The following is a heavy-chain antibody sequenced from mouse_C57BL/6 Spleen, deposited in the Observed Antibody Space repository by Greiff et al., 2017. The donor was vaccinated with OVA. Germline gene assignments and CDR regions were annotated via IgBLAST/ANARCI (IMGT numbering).Heavy chain of an antibody. V-gene: IGHV1-4*01. Sequence: LVESGAELARPGASVKMSCKASGYTFTSYTMHWVKQRPGQGLEWIGYINPSSGYTKYNQKFKDKATLTADKSSSTAYMQLSSLTSEDSAVYYCARNDYDVFAYWGQGTLVTVSA. CDR2: INPSSGYT. CDR3: ARNDYDVFAY. CDR1: GYTFTSYT. J-gene: IGHJ3*01. D-gene: IGHD2-4*01.